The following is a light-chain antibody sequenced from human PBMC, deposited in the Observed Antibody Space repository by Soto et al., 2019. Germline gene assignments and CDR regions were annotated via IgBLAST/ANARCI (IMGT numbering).Light chain of an antibody. J-gene: IGKJ2*01. CDR3: QQYGSSPYT. Sequence: EMVLTQSPGTLSLSAGERATLSCRASQSVSSSYLDLYQQKPGQAPRLLIYGASSRATGIPDRFSGSGSGTDFTLTISRMEPEDFAVYYCQQYGSSPYTFGQGTKLEIK. V-gene: IGKV3-20*01. CDR2: GAS. CDR1: QSVSSSY.